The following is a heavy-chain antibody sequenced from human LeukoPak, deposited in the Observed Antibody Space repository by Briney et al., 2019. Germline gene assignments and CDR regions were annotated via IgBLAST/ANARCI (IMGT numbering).Heavy chain of an antibody. J-gene: IGHJ4*02. CDR1: GGTFSSYA. CDR3: ARGKWVGHTHGYYLDY. D-gene: IGHD6-19*01. Sequence: GASVKVSCKASGGTFSSYAISWVRQAPGQGLEWMGGIIPIFGTANYAQKFQGRVTITRDTSASKAYLDLSSLRSEDTAVYYCARGKWVGHTHGYYLDYWGQGTLVTVSS. CDR2: IIPIFGTA. V-gene: IGHV1-69*05.